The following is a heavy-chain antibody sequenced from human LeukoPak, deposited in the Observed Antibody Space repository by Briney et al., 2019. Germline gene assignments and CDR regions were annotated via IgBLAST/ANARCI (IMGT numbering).Heavy chain of an antibody. J-gene: IGHJ6*03. V-gene: IGHV5-51*01. CDR1: GYSFTNFW. Sequence: VEYLKISCKGSGYSFTNFWIGWVRQMPGKGLEWMGIDYSGDSDTRYSPSFQGQVTISADKSIRTAYLQWSSLKASDTAVYYCARHTEPAVAGRAYSCYMDVWGKGTTVTVS. CDR2: DYSGDSDT. D-gene: IGHD6-19*01. CDR3: ARHTEPAVAGRAYSCYMDV.